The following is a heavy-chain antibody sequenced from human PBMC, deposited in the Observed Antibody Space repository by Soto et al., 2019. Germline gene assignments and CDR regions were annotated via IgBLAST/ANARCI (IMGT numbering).Heavy chain of an antibody. J-gene: IGHJ4*02. V-gene: IGHV1-58*01. D-gene: IGHD2-8*01. Sequence: SVKVSCKASGFTFTSSAFQWVRQARGQRLEWIGWIAVGSGYTNYAQRFQDRVTLTRDMSTATTYMELSCLTSEDTAIYYCAADATAWQQMVPSDYWGQGTLVTVSS. CDR3: AADATAWQQMVPSDY. CDR2: IAVGSGYT. CDR1: GFTFTSSA.